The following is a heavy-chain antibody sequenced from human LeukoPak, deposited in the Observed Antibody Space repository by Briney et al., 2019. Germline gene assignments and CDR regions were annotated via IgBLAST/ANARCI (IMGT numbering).Heavy chain of an antibody. CDR3: AKYSSSSSRYYGMDV. V-gene: IGHV3-23*01. D-gene: IGHD6-6*01. CDR2: ISGRGDTT. CDR1: GFTFSIYA. J-gene: IGHJ6*02. Sequence: GGSLRLSCAASGFTFSIYAMSWVRQAPGKGVEWVSAISGRGDTTYYAGSVKGRFTISRDNTRNTLYLQMNSLGAEDTAVYYCAKYSSSSSRYYGMDVWGQGTTVTVSS.